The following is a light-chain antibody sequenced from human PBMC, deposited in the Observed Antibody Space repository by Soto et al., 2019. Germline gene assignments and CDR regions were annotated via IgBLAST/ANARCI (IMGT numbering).Light chain of an antibody. V-gene: IGKV3-15*01. Sequence: EIVMTQSPATLSVSPGERATLSCRASQSVSSNLAWYQQKPGQAPRLLIYGASTRATGIPARFSGSGSGTEFTLTIRSMQSEDFAVYSCQQYNNWPRTFGQGTKVDIK. CDR3: QQYNNWPRT. CDR2: GAS. J-gene: IGKJ1*01. CDR1: QSVSSN.